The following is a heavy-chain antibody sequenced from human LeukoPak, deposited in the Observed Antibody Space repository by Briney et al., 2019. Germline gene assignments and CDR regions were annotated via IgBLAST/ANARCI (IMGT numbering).Heavy chain of an antibody. D-gene: IGHD1-1*01. J-gene: IGHJ6*03. CDR1: GGSFSDYY. CDR3: ARVTGTLLRYMDV. Sequence: PSETLSLTCAVYGGSFSDYYWSWIPQPPGKGLEWIGEINHSGSTNYNPSLKSRVTISVDTSKNQFSLNLSSVTAADTAVYYCARVTGTLLRYMDVWGKGTTVTVSS. V-gene: IGHV4-34*01. CDR2: INHSGST.